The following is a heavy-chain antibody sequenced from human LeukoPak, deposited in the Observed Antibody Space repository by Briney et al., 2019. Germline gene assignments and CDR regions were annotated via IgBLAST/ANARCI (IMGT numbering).Heavy chain of an antibody. D-gene: IGHD2-2*02. V-gene: IGHV3-74*01. CDR2: INNDGSII. CDR1: GFTFSSYW. J-gene: IGHJ4*02. CDR3: ARDRGYTILDY. Sequence: GGTLRLSCAASGFTFSSYWMYWVRQAPGKGLVWVSRINNDGSIINYADSVKGRFTISRDNAENTLYLQMNSLRAEDTAVYYCARDRGYTILDYWGQGTLATVSS.